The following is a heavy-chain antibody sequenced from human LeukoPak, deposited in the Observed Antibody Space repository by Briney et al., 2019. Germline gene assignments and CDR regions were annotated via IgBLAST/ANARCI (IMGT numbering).Heavy chain of an antibody. Sequence: EASVKVSCKASGGTFSSYAISWVRQAPGQGLEWMGGIIPIFGTANYAQKFQGRVTITTDESTSTAYLELSSLRSEDTAVYYCERVKEYGRYYFDYWGQGALVTVSS. J-gene: IGHJ4*02. CDR1: GGTFSSYA. V-gene: IGHV1-69*05. D-gene: IGHD2/OR15-2a*01. CDR3: ERVKEYGRYYFDY. CDR2: IIPIFGTA.